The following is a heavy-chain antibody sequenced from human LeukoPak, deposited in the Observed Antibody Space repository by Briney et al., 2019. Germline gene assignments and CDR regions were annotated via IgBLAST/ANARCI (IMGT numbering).Heavy chain of an antibody. J-gene: IGHJ4*02. CDR3: AKDREGVPADY. Sequence: GGSLRLSCAASGFTFSSYGMHWVRQPPGKGLEWVAVIWYDGSDKYYADSVKGRFTTSRDNSKNTLYLQLNSLRAEDTAVYYCAKDREGVPADYWGQGTLVTVSS. D-gene: IGHD2-2*01. V-gene: IGHV3-33*06. CDR1: GFTFSSYG. CDR2: IWYDGSDK.